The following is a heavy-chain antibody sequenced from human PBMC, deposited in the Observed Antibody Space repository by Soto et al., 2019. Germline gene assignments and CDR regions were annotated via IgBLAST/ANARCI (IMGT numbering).Heavy chain of an antibody. CDR3: ARDPYYYDSSGYYYSNRFDP. CDR2: IIPIFGTA. CDR1: GGTFSSYS. D-gene: IGHD3-22*01. V-gene: IGHV1-69*13. J-gene: IGHJ5*02. Sequence: SLKVSCKASGGTFSSYSISWVRQSPVQRVAWMGGIIPIFGTANYAQKFQGRVTITADESTSTAYMELSSLRSEDTAVYYCARDPYYYDSSGYYYSNRFDPWGQGTLVTASS.